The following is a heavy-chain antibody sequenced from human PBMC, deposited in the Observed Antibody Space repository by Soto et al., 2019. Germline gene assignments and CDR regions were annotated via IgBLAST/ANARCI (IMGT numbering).Heavy chain of an antibody. CDR2: ISAYNGNT. Sequence: ASVKVSCKASGYTFTSYGISWVRQAPGQGLEWMGWISAYNGNTNYAQKFQGRVTMTRNTSISTAYMELSSLRSEDTAVYYCARGVGYCSGGSCSNYYMDVWGKGTTVTVSS. J-gene: IGHJ6*03. V-gene: IGHV1-18*01. CDR3: ARGVGYCSGGSCSNYYMDV. CDR1: GYTFTSYG. D-gene: IGHD2-15*01.